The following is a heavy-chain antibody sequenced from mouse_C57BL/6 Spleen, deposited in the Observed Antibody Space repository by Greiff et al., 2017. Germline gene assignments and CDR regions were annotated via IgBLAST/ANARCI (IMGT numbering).Heavy chain of an antibody. CDR1: GFNIKDYY. CDR2: IDPEDGDT. D-gene: IGHD2-5*01. V-gene: IGHV14-2*01. J-gene: IGHJ1*03. CDR3: ARRNGDSNWTFDV. Sequence: EVQLQQSGAELVKPGASVKLSCTASGFNIKDYYMHWVKQRTEQGLEWIGRIDPEDGDTKYAPKFQGKATITADTSSNTAYLQLSSLTSEDTAVYYCARRNGDSNWTFDVWGTGTTVTVSS.